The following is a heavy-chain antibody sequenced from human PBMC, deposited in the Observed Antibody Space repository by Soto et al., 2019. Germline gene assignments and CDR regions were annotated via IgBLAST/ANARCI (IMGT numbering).Heavy chain of an antibody. Sequence: GSLRLSCAASGFTFSSYWMHWVRQAPGKGLVWVSRINNEGGTTNYADFVKGRFTISRDNAKNTVFLQMNSLRADDTAVYYCSRDYRVKISGVAPDYGMDVWGQGTTGTVS. D-gene: IGHD3-3*01. CDR3: SRDYRVKISGVAPDYGMDV. CDR2: INNEGGTT. J-gene: IGHJ6*02. CDR1: GFTFSSYW. V-gene: IGHV3-74*01.